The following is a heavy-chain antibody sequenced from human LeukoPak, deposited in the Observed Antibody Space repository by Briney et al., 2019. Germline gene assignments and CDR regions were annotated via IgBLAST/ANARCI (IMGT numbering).Heavy chain of an antibody. V-gene: IGHV1-18*01. Sequence: GASVKVSCKASGYTFTSYGISWVRQAPGQGLEWMGWIGAYNGNTNYAQKLQGRVTMTTDTSTSTAYMELRSLRSDDTAVYYCARDLAHTIFGVVMSHPFDYWGQGTLVTVSS. D-gene: IGHD3-3*01. CDR1: GYTFTSYG. CDR2: IGAYNGNT. J-gene: IGHJ4*02. CDR3: ARDLAHTIFGVVMSHPFDY.